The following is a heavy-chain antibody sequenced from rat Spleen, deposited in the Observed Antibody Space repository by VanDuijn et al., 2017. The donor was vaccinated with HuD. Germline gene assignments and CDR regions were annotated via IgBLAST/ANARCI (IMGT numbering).Heavy chain of an antibody. D-gene: IGHD1-11*01. CDR3: ARDIYGGYSELGYFAY. CDR1: GFIFSIYG. Sequence: EVQLVESGGGLVQPGRSLKLSCAASGFIFSIYGMAWVRQTPTKGLEWVASITTGSGNTYYRDSVKGRFTISRDNAKSTLYLQMDSLRSEDTATYYCARDIYGGYSELGYFAYWGQGTLVTVSS. V-gene: IGHV5S14*01. J-gene: IGHJ3*01. CDR2: ITTGSGNT.